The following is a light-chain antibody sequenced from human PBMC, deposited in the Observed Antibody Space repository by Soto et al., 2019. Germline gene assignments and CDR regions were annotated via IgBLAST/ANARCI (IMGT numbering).Light chain of an antibody. Sequence: QLVLTQSPSASASLGASVKLTCTLSSGHSSYAIAWHQQQPEKGPRYLMKLNSDGSHSKGAGIPDRFSGSSSGAERYLTISSLQSDDEADYYCQTWGTGIQVFGGGTTLTVL. V-gene: IGLV4-69*01. J-gene: IGLJ2*01. CDR3: QTWGTGIQV. CDR2: LNSDGSH. CDR1: SGHSSYA.